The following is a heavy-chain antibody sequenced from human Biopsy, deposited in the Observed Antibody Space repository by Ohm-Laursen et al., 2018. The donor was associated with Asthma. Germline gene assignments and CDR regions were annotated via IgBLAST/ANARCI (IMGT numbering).Heavy chain of an antibody. J-gene: IGHJ4*02. CDR3: ARIPRRSGSYFVDY. D-gene: IGHD3-22*01. CDR1: GGSINNFY. Sequence: SETLSLTCAVSGGSINNFYWSWIRQPPGKGLEWIGYIHHSGTSYFNPSLKSRVSFSRDTSKNQFSLRLSSVTAADTAMYYCARIPRRSGSYFVDYWGQGTLVTVSS. CDR2: IHHSGTS. V-gene: IGHV4-59*06.